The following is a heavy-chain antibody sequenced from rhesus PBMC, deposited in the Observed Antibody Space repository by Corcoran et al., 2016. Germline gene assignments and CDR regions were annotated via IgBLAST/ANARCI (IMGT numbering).Heavy chain of an antibody. D-gene: IGHD4-29*01. Sequence: QLPLQESGPGLVKPSETLSLTRAVAGVSININYWNWIRPAPGTGLELIGRIAGGGRNTNYNPSLKSRVTITTDTSKNQFSLKLTYVTAADTAIYYCARDPTGGRNRFDVWGAGVLVTVST. CDR3: ARDPTGGRNRFDV. CDR1: GVSININY. V-gene: IGHV4-173*01. CDR2: IAGGGRNT. J-gene: IGHJ5-1*01.